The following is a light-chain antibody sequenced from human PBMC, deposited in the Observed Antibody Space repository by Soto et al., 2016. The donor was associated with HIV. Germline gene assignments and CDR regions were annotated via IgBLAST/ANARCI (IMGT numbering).Light chain of an antibody. Sequence: DIQMTQSPSTLSASVGDRVTITCRASQRISSWLAWYQQKPGKAPKLLIYKASTLESGVPSRFSGSGSGTEFTLTISSPQPDDFAIYYCQQYNSYPYTFGQGTKLEIK. CDR3: QQYNSYPYT. V-gene: IGKV1-5*03. J-gene: IGKJ2*01. CDR2: KAS. CDR1: QRISSW.